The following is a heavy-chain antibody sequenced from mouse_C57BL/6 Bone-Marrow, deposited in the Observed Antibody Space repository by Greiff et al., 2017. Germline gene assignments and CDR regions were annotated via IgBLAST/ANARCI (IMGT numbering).Heavy chain of an antibody. CDR3: AVSGGYDGYYGYYAMDY. Sequence: QVQLQQPGAELVKPGASVKLSCKASGYTFTSYWMHWVKQRPGRGLEWIGRIDPNSGGTKYTEKFKSKATLTVDKPSSTAYMQLSSLTSEDSAVYYCAVSGGYDGYYGYYAMDYWGQGTSVTVSS. D-gene: IGHD2-3*01. V-gene: IGHV1-72*01. CDR2: IDPNSGGT. CDR1: GYTFTSYW. J-gene: IGHJ4*01.